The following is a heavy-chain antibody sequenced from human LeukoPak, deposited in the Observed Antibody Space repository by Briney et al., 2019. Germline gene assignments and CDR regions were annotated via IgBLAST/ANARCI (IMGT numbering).Heavy chain of an antibody. CDR3: ARDLYSGYDSHGFDY. CDR2: IYDSGST. J-gene: IGHJ4*02. Sequence: SETLSLTCTVSGGSISSYYWSRIRQPPGKGLEWIGYIYDSGSTNYNPSLKSRVTISVDTSKNQFSLKLSSVTAADTAVYYCARDLYSGYDSHGFDYWGQGTLVTVSS. V-gene: IGHV4-59*01. CDR1: GGSISSYY. D-gene: IGHD5-12*01.